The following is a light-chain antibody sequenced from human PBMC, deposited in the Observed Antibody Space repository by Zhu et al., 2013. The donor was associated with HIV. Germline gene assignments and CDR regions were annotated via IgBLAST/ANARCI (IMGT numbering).Light chain of an antibody. Sequence: EIVLTQSPGTLSLSPGERVTLSCRASQSVSSSYLAWYQQKPGQAPRLVIYDASRRATGIPARFSGSGSGTDFTLTISSLEPEDFAVYYCQHYGGSSTFGQGTKVEIK. CDR2: DAS. CDR1: QSVSSSY. V-gene: IGKV3-20*01. CDR3: QHYGGSST. J-gene: IGKJ1*01.